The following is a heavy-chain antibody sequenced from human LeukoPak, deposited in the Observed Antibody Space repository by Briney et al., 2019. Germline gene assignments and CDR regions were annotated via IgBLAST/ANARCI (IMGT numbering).Heavy chain of an antibody. CDR3: ARGYSSYYPDAFDI. V-gene: IGHV3-48*03. CDR2: MSFSGSTI. J-gene: IGHJ3*02. D-gene: IGHD5-12*01. Sequence: PRGSLRLSCAASGFTFSSYEMNWVRQAPGRGLEWVSYMSFSGSTIYYADSVKGRFTISRDNAKNSLYLQMNSLRAEDTAVYYCARGYSSYYPDAFDIWGQGTMVTVSS. CDR1: GFTFSSYE.